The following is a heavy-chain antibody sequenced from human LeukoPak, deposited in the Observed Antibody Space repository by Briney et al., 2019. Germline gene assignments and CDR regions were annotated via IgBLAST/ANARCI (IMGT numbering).Heavy chain of an antibody. CDR1: GFTVSSNY. CDR3: ARDRTGTGHFDY. J-gene: IGHJ4*02. D-gene: IGHD3-10*01. V-gene: IGHV3-66*01. Sequence: GGSLRLSCAASGFTVSSNYMSWVRQAPGKGLEWVSVIYSGGSTYYADFVKGRFTISRDNSKNTLYLQMNSLRAEDTAVYYCARDRTGTGHFDYWGQGTLVTVSS. CDR2: IYSGGST.